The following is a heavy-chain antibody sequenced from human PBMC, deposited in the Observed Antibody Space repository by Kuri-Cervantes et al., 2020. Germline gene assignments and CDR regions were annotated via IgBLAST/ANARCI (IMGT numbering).Heavy chain of an antibody. V-gene: IGHV3-33*01. Sequence: GESLKISCAASGFTFSSYGMHWVRQAPGKGLEWVAVIWYDGSNKYYADSVKGRFTISRDNSKNTLYLQMNSLRAEDMAVYYCARFVLGRLDYWGQGTLVTVSS. CDR1: GFTFSSYG. CDR2: IWYDGSNK. CDR3: ARFVLGRLDY. J-gene: IGHJ4*02. D-gene: IGHD2-8*01.